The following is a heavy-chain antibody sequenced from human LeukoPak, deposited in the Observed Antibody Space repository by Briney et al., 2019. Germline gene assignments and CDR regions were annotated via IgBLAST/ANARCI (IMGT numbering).Heavy chain of an antibody. J-gene: IGHJ4*02. CDR3: ARDPPSSHIGIDY. Sequence: ASVKVSCKASGYTFTGYYMHWVRQAPGQGLECMGWINLNSGGTKYAQKFEGRVTMTRDTSINTAYMELSGLRFDDTAVYYCARDPPSSHIGIDYWGQGTLVTVSS. D-gene: IGHD2-2*01. V-gene: IGHV1-2*02. CDR1: GYTFTGYY. CDR2: INLNSGGT.